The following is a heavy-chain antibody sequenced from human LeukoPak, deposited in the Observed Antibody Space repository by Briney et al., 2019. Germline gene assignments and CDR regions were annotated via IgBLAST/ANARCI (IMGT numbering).Heavy chain of an antibody. CDR2: ISSSSTYT. Sequence: KTGGSLRLSCAASGFTFSDYYMSWIRQAPGKGLEWVSYISSSSTYTNYADSVKGRLTISRDNAKNSLYLQMNSLRAEDTAVYYCARDKSYGDSEDYWGQGTLVTVSS. J-gene: IGHJ4*02. D-gene: IGHD4-17*01. CDR1: GFTFSDYY. V-gene: IGHV3-11*05. CDR3: ARDKSYGDSEDY.